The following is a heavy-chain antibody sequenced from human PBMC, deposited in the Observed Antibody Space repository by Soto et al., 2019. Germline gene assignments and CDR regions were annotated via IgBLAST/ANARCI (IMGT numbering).Heavy chain of an antibody. D-gene: IGHD2-8*01. J-gene: IGHJ4*02. V-gene: IGHV4-31*03. CDR1: GGSISSGGHY. CDR2: IYYSGST. Sequence: QVQLQESGPGLVKPSQTLSLTCTVSGGSISSGGHYWSWIRQHPGKGLEWIGYIYYSGSTYYNPSLKSRLNISVDTSKNQFSLKLNSVTAADTAVYYCASEPVCCGNPRYFDSWCQGTLVTVSS. CDR3: ASEPVCCGNPRYFDS.